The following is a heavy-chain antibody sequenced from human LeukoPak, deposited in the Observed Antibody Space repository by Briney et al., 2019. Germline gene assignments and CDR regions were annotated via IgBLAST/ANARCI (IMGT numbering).Heavy chain of an antibody. CDR2: ISSSSTTI. V-gene: IGHV3-48*01. J-gene: IGHJ5*02. CDR3: AKDQSMDGGNVRGYFDP. Sequence: GGSLRLSCAASGFTLSIYNMNWVRQAPGKGLEWVSYISSSSTTIYYADSVKGRFTISRDNSKSTVYLQMNSLRAEDTAVYYCAKDQSMDGGNVRGYFDPWGQGTLVTVSS. D-gene: IGHD4-23*01. CDR1: GFTLSIYN.